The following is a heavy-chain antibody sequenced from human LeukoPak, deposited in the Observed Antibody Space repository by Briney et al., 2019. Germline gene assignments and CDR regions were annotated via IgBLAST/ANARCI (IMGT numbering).Heavy chain of an antibody. CDR3: ARAAPNYYDSSGYSPDAFDI. Sequence: GGSLRLSCAASGFTFSSYGMHWVRQAPGKGLEWVSSISSSSSYIYYADSVKGRFTISRDNAKNSLYLQMNSLRAEDTAVYYCARAAPNYYDSSGYSPDAFDIWGQGTMVTVSS. CDR1: GFTFSSYG. CDR2: ISSSSSYI. J-gene: IGHJ3*02. V-gene: IGHV3-21*01. D-gene: IGHD3-22*01.